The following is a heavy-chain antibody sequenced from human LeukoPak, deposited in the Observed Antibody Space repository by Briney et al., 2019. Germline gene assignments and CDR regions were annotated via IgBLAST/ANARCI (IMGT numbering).Heavy chain of an antibody. D-gene: IGHD2-21*02. V-gene: IGHV1-69*01. Sequence: SVKASCKASGGTFSSYAISWVRQAPGQGLEWMGGIIPIFGTANYAQKFQGRVTITADESTSTAYMELSSLRSEDTAVYYCARSLDDLEEFDYWGQGTLVTVSS. CDR3: ARSLDDLEEFDY. CDR2: IIPIFGTA. J-gene: IGHJ4*02. CDR1: GGTFSSYA.